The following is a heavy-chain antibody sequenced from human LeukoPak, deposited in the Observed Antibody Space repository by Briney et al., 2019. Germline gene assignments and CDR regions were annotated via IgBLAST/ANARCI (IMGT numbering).Heavy chain of an antibody. D-gene: IGHD3-3*01. V-gene: IGHV4-4*07. J-gene: IGHJ3*02. Sequence: SETLSLTCTVSGGSISSYYWSWIRQPAGKGLEWIGRIYTSGSTNYNPSLKSRVTMSVDTSKNQFSLKLSSVTAADTAVYYCARDPYDFWIHDAFDIWGQGTMVTVSS. CDR2: IYTSGST. CDR3: ARDPYDFWIHDAFDI. CDR1: GGSISSYY.